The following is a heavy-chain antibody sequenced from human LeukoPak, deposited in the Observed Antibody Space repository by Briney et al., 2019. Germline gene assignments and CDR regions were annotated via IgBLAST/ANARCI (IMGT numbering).Heavy chain of an antibody. Sequence: PGRSLRLSCAASGFTFSSFGMHWVRQAPGKGLGWGVVICNDGSNKYYADSVKGRFTISRDNSKNTLYLQMNSLRAEDTAVYYCARGSYYYDSSGYYYYFDYWGQGTLVTVSS. D-gene: IGHD3-22*01. CDR1: GFTFSSFG. CDR3: ARGSYYYDSSGYYYYFDY. J-gene: IGHJ4*02. V-gene: IGHV3-33*01. CDR2: ICNDGSNK.